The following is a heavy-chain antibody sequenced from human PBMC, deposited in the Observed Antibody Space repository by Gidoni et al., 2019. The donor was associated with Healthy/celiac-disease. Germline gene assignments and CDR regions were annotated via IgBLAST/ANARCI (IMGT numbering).Heavy chain of an antibody. J-gene: IGHJ4*02. CDR3: ARGSIFGVVTLSGY. V-gene: IGHV3-30-3*01. CDR1: GFTFSSYA. Sequence: QVQLVESGGGVVQPGRSLRLSCAASGFTFSSYAMHWVRQATGKGLEWVAVISYDGSNKYYADSVKGRFTISRDNSKNTLYLQMNSLRAEDTAVYYCARGSIFGVVTLSGYWGQGTLVTVSS. D-gene: IGHD3-3*01. CDR2: ISYDGSNK.